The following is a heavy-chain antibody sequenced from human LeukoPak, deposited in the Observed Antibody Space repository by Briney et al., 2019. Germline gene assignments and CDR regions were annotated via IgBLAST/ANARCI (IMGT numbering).Heavy chain of an antibody. Sequence: SETLSLTCTVSGGSISSYYWSWIRQPPGKGLEWIGYIYYSGSTNYNPSLKSRVTISVDTSKNQFSLKLGSVTAADTAVYYCARDRGYSYGYDYWGQGTLVTVSS. V-gene: IGHV4-59*01. J-gene: IGHJ4*02. CDR3: ARDRGYSYGYDY. D-gene: IGHD5-18*01. CDR2: IYYSGST. CDR1: GGSISSYY.